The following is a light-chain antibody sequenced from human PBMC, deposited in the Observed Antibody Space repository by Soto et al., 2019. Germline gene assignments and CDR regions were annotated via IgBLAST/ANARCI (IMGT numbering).Light chain of an antibody. CDR2: EVN. Sequence: QSALTQPPSASGSPGQSVAISCTGTNSDIGNYNFVSWYQQHPGKAPKLMIYEVNKRPSGVPDRFSGSKSSNTASLTVSGLQPEDEADYYCSSYAGSNNLLFGGGTKLTVL. CDR1: NSDIGNYNF. J-gene: IGLJ2*01. CDR3: SSYAGSNNLL. V-gene: IGLV2-8*01.